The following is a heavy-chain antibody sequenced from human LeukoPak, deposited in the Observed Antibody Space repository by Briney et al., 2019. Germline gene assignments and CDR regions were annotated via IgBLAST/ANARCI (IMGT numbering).Heavy chain of an antibody. CDR2: ISSSSSTI. J-gene: IGHJ3*02. V-gene: IGHV3-48*04. CDR1: GFTFSSYS. CDR3: ARDGYYYDTEPEAFDI. Sequence: PGRSLRLSCAASGFTFSSYSMNWVRQAPGKGLEWVSYISSSSSTIYYTDSVKGRFTISRDNAKNSLYLQMNSLRAEDTAVYYCARDGYYYDTEPEAFDIWGQGTMVTVSS. D-gene: IGHD3-22*01.